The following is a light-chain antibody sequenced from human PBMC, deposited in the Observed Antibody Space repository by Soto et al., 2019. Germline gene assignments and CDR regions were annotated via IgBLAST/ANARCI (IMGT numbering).Light chain of an antibody. Sequence: DIVMTQSPDSLAVSLGERATINCKSSQSVLYSSNNKNYLAWYQQKPGQPPKLLIYWASTRESGVPDRFSGSGSGTDFTLTISSLQAEDVAVYYCQQYYSTLTFCVGTKVEIK. CDR3: QQYYSTLT. J-gene: IGKJ4*01. CDR1: QSVLYSSNNKNY. V-gene: IGKV4-1*01. CDR2: WAS.